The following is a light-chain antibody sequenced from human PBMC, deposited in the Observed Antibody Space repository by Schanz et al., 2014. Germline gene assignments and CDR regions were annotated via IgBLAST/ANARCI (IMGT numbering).Light chain of an antibody. CDR2: DVT. CDR3: SSYTSSSTLYV. J-gene: IGLJ1*01. Sequence: QSALTQPASVSGSPGQSITISCTGTSSDVGNYNYVSWYRHHPGKAPKLIIFDVTSRPSGVSNRFSGSKSGNTASLTISGLQAEDEADYYCSSYTSSSTLYVFGTGTKLTVL. V-gene: IGLV2-14*03. CDR1: SSDVGNYNY.